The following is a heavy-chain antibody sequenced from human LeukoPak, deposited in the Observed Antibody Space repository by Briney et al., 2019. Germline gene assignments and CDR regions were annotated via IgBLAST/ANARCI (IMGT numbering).Heavy chain of an antibody. V-gene: IGHV3-15*01. CDR2: IKTKVNGGTT. J-gene: IGHJ4*02. D-gene: IGHD4-17*01. CDR1: GFSLNNAW. Sequence: GGSPRLTCAASGFSLNNAWMSWVRQAPGKGLEWVGRIKTKVNGGTTDFAAPVQGRFTISRDDSKNTLYLQMNSLKTEDTALYYCTTGVSTVTTNFDYWGQGTLVTVSS. CDR3: TTGVSTVTTNFDY.